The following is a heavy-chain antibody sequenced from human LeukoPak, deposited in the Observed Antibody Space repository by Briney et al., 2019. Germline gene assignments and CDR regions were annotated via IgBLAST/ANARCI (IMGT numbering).Heavy chain of an antibody. CDR2: ISWNSGSI. V-gene: IGHV3-9*01. Sequence: GRSLRLSCAASGFTFDDYAMHWVRQAPGKGLEWVSGISWNSGSIGYADSVKGRFTISRDNSKNTLYLQMISLRAEDTALYYCAKGQAMASNWGQGTLVTVSP. D-gene: IGHD2-8*01. CDR3: AKGQAMASN. J-gene: IGHJ4*02. CDR1: GFTFDDYA.